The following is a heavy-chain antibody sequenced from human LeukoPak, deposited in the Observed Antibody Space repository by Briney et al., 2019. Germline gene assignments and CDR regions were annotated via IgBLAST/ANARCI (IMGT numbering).Heavy chain of an antibody. J-gene: IGHJ6*02. V-gene: IGHV4-31*03. CDR1: GGSISSGGYY. D-gene: IGHD3-16*01. Sequence: PSETLSLTCTVSGGSISSGGYYWSWMRQHPGKGLEWSGYIYYSGSTYYNPSLKSRVTISVDTSKNQFSLKLSSVTAADTAVYYCATLGGTPVEYYYYYYGMDVWGQGTTVTVSS. CDR2: IYYSGST. CDR3: ATLGGTPVEYYYYYYGMDV.